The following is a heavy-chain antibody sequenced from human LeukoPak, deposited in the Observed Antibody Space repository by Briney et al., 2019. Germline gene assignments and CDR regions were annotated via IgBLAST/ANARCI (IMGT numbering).Heavy chain of an antibody. CDR2: FDYSGST. J-gene: IGHJ1*01. Sequence: SETLSLTCTVSGGSISSTSYYWGWIRQPPGRGLEWIGTFDYSGSTYYNPSLKSRVTISVDTSKNQFSLNLRSVTAADTAVYYCATSYYQYFRFWGQGTLVTVA. V-gene: IGHV4-39*01. CDR3: ATSYYQYFRF. D-gene: IGHD1-26*01. CDR1: GGSISSTSYY.